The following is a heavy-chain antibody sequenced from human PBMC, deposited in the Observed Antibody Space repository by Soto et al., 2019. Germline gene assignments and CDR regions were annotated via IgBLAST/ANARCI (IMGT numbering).Heavy chain of an antibody. Sequence: SETLSLTCTVSGGSISSSSYYWGWTRQPPGTGLEWIGSIYYSGSTYYNPSLKSRVTISVDTSERQFSLNLRLVTAADTAVYYCARLRIATNNYKWFDPWGQGTLVTVSS. CDR2: IYYSGST. CDR3: ARLRIATNNYKWFDP. D-gene: IGHD2-21*01. J-gene: IGHJ5*02. CDR1: GGSISSSSYY. V-gene: IGHV4-39*07.